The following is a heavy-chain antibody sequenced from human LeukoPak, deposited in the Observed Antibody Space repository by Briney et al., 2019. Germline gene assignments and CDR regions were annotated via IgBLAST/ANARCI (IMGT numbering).Heavy chain of an antibody. Sequence: SETLSLTCAVYGGSFSGYYWSWIRQPPGKGLEWIGEINHSGSTNYNPSLKSRVTISVDTSKNQFSLKLSSVTAADTAVYYCARGLYYYDSSGYQSRGNFDYWGQGTLVTVSS. CDR1: GGSFSGYY. CDR3: ARGLYYYDSSGYQSRGNFDY. CDR2: INHSGST. V-gene: IGHV4-34*01. D-gene: IGHD3-22*01. J-gene: IGHJ4*02.